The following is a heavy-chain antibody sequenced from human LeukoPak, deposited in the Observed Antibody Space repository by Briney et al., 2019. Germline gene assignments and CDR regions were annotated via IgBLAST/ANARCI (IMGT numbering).Heavy chain of an antibody. D-gene: IGHD6-19*01. Sequence: SETLSLTCTVSSGSIGSSNYYWGWIRQPPGKGLEWIGSIYYSGIAYYNPTLKSRVTISVDASKSHFSLRLSSVTAADTAVYYCARQVNSMAGTHFDVWGLGTLVTVSS. CDR3: ARQVNSMAGTHFDV. CDR1: SGSIGSSNYY. J-gene: IGHJ4*02. V-gene: IGHV4-39*01. CDR2: IYYSGIA.